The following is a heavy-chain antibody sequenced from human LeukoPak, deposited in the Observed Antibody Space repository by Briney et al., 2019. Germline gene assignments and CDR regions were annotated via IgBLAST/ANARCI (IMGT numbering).Heavy chain of an antibody. CDR3: VKGFVHPTYYFDY. CDR2: ITGSGDGT. J-gene: IGHJ4*02. Sequence: GGSLRLSCAASGFTFSSYAMMWVRQAPGKRLEWISSITGSGDGTYYADSVRGRCTISRDYSDNTLYLQVNSLRAEDTAVYFCVKGFVHPTYYFDYWGQGTLVTVSS. D-gene: IGHD3-10*01. V-gene: IGHV3-23*01. CDR1: GFTFSSYA.